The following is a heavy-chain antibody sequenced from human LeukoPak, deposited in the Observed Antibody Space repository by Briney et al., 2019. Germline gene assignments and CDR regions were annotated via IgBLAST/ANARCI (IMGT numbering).Heavy chain of an antibody. CDR2: ISWNSGSI. CDR1: GFTFDDYA. V-gene: IGHV3-9*01. J-gene: IGHJ3*02. D-gene: IGHD3-16*01. Sequence: TGGSLRLSCAAFGFTFDDYAMHWVRQAPGKGVEWVSGISWNSGSIGYADSVKGRFTISRDNAKNSLYLQMNSLRAEDTALYYCAKDLVSVFEGLAAFDIWGQGTMVTVSS. CDR3: AKDLVSVFEGLAAFDI.